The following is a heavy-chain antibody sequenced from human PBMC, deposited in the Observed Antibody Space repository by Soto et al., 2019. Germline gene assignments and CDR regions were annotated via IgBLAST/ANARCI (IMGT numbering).Heavy chain of an antibody. J-gene: IGHJ3*01. Sequence: QVQLQESGPGLIRPSQTLSLTCTVSGGSVTSGGYYWNWIRQHQEKGLEWIGDIYDSETIYYKPSLESRLSIALDTSKNQFSLKVRSVTPADTAVYYCARENFWRIVHDAFDLWGQGTMVTVSS. V-gene: IGHV4-31*03. CDR1: GGSVTSGGYY. CDR3: ARENFWRIVHDAFDL. CDR2: IYDSETI. D-gene: IGHD3-3*01.